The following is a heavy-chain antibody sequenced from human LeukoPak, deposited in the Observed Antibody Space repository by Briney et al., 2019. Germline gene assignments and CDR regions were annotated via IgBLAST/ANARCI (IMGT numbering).Heavy chain of an antibody. CDR3: TRHIRHCSGGSCYPHAFDI. V-gene: IGHV3-73*01. Sequence: GGSLRLSCAASGFTFSGSAMHWVRQASGKGLEWVGRIRSKANSYATAYAASVKGRFTISRDDSKNTAYLQMNSLKTEDTAVYYCTRHIRHCSGGSCYPHAFDIWGQGTMATVSS. J-gene: IGHJ3*02. CDR2: IRSKANSYAT. CDR1: GFTFSGSA. D-gene: IGHD2-15*01.